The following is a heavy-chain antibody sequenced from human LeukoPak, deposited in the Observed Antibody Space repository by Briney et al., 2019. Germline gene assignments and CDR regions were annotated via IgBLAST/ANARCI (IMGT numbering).Heavy chain of an antibody. V-gene: IGHV3-13*01. J-gene: IGHJ4*02. Sequence: GGSLRLSCAASGFTFSSYDMHWVRQATGKGLELVSAIGTAGDTYYPGSVKGRFTISRENAKNSLYLQMNSLRAGDTAVYYCARGRNTVYCGGGSCYFDYWGQGTLVTVSS. CDR2: IGTAGDT. CDR3: ARGRNTVYCGGGSCYFDY. CDR1: GFTFSSYD. D-gene: IGHD2-15*01.